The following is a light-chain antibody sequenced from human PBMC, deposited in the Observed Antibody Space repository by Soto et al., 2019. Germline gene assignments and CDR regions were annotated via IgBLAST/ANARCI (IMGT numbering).Light chain of an antibody. CDR3: GTWDSSLTVVV. CDR2: DNN. Sequence: QAVVTQPPSVSAAPGQKVTISCSGSNSNIGKNYVSWYQQLPGTAPKLLIYDNNQRPSGIPDRFSGSKSDTSATLGITGLQTGDEADYYCGTWDSSLTVVVFGGGTKVTVL. V-gene: IGLV1-51*01. CDR1: NSNIGKNY. J-gene: IGLJ2*01.